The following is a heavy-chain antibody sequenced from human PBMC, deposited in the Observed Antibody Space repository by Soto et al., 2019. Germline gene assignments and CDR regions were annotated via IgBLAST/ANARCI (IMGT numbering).Heavy chain of an antibody. J-gene: IGHJ6*02. CDR2: IGTAGDT. CDR1: GFTFSSYD. V-gene: IGHV3-13*01. Sequence: HPGGSLRLSCAASGFTFSSYDMHWVRQATGKGLEWVSAIGTAGDTYYPGSVKGRFTISRENAKNSLYLQMNSLRAGDTAVYYCARGPCYYGSGRILYGMDVWGQGTTVTVSS. D-gene: IGHD3-10*01. CDR3: ARGPCYYGSGRILYGMDV.